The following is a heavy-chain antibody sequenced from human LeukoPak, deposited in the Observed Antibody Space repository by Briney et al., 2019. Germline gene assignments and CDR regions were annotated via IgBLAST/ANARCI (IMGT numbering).Heavy chain of an antibody. CDR3: ARDPPRSLGYYRAFDI. Sequence: GGSLRLSCAASGFTVSSYYMNWVRQAPGKELEWVSVIYTGGGRYYADSVRGRFTISRDTSKNMVFLQMNSLRVEDTAVYYCARDPPRSLGYYRAFDIWGQGTMVTVSS. CDR1: GFTVSSYY. D-gene: IGHD3-3*01. V-gene: IGHV3-53*01. J-gene: IGHJ3*02. CDR2: IYTGGGR.